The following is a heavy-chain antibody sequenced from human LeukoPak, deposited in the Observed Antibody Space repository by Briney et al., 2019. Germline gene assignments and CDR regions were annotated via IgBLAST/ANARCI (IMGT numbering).Heavy chain of an antibody. CDR2: IWYDGSNK. CDR1: GFTFSSYG. V-gene: IGHV3-33*01. CDR3: ARGQQLVRQKYYYYHGMDV. D-gene: IGHD6-13*01. J-gene: IGHJ6*04. Sequence: PGGSLRLSCAASGFTFSSYGMHWVRQAPGKGLEWVAVIWYDGSNKYYADSVKGRFTISRDNSKNTLYLQMNSLRAEDTAVYYCARGQQLVRQKYYYYHGMDVWGKGTTVTVSS.